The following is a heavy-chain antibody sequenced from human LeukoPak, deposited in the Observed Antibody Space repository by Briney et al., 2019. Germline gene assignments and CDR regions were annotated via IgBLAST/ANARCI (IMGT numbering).Heavy chain of an antibody. D-gene: IGHD6-19*01. CDR3: AREGIAVAGFDY. CDR1: GGSISSSSYY. J-gene: IGHJ4*02. Sequence: SETLSLTCTVSGGSISSSSYYWGWIRQPPGKGLEWIGSMYYSGSTYYNPSLKSRVTISVEKSKKQFSLKLSSVTAADTAVYYCAREGIAVAGFDYWGQGTLVTVSS. CDR2: MYYSGST. V-gene: IGHV4-39*02.